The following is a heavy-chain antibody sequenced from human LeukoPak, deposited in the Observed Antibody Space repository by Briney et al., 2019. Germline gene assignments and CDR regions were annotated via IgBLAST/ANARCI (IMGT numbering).Heavy chain of an antibody. CDR1: GDSISNFY. CDR3: ARVWLGEAGTVDF. V-gene: IGHV4-59*01. CDR2: IYYSGST. Sequence: SETLSLTCAVSGDSISNFYWSWIRQPPGKGLEWIGYIYYSGSTNYNPSLKSRVTISVDTSKNQFSLKLSSVTAADTAGYYCARVWLGEAGTVDFWGKGTPVIVSS. D-gene: IGHD6-13*01. J-gene: IGHJ6*04.